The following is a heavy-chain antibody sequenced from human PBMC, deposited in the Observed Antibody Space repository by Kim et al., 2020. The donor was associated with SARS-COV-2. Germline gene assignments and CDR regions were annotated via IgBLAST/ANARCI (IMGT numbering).Heavy chain of an antibody. D-gene: IGHD6-19*01. CDR2: ISYDGSNK. V-gene: IGHV3-30*18. CDR1: GFTFSSYG. J-gene: IGHJ6*02. CDR3: AKDRVGGNSFGIYYYYYGMDV. Sequence: GGSLRLSCAASGFTFSSYGMHWVRQAPGKGLEWVAVISYDGSNKYYADSVKGRFTISRDNSKNTLYLQMNSLRAEDTAVYYCAKDRVGGNSFGIYYYYYGMDVWGQGTTVTVSS.